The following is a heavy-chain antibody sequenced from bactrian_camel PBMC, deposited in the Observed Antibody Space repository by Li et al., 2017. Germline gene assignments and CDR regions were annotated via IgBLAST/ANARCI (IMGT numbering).Heavy chain of an antibody. D-gene: IGHD1*01. CDR1: QYTGGRNC. Sequence: HVQLVESGGDSVQPGGSLRLSCVASQYTGGRNCMAWFRQAPGKAREGVARLTTEDGGTFYGTTDKARFTIYRDSARNVLYLQMNNLQPEDTGVYYCTASSTWDTFWRSGRGFDYWGQGTQVTVS. CDR2: LTTEDGGT. CDR3: TASSTWDTFWRSGRGFDY. V-gene: IGHV3S6*01. J-gene: IGHJ4*01.